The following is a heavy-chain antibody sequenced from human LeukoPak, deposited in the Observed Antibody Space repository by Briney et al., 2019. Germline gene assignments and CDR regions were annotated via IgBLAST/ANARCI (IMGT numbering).Heavy chain of an antibody. V-gene: IGHV3-64*01. CDR1: GFTFSSYA. D-gene: IGHD1-1*01. CDR3: ARGGLEDYYDY. J-gene: IGHJ4*02. CDR2: ISSNGGTT. Sequence: GGSLRLFCAASGFTFSSYAMYWVRQAPGKGLEYVSGISSNGGTTYYANSVKGRFTISRDNSKNTLSLQMGSLRAEDMAVYYCARGGLEDYYDYWGQGTLVTVSS.